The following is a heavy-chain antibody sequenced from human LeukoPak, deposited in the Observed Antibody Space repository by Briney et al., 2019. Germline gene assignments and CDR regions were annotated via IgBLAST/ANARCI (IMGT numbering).Heavy chain of an antibody. Sequence: GGSLRLSCAASGFTFSSYGMHWVRQAPGKGLEWVAVIWYDGSNKYYADSVKGRFTISRDNSKNALYLQMNSLRAEDTAVYYCAKGGGYWDYWGQGTLVTVSS. V-gene: IGHV3-33*06. CDR1: GFTFSSYG. CDR2: IWYDGSNK. J-gene: IGHJ4*02. D-gene: IGHD3-22*01. CDR3: AKGGGYWDY.